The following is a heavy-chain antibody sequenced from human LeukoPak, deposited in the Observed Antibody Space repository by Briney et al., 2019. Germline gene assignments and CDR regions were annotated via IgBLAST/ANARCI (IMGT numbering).Heavy chain of an antibody. J-gene: IGHJ5*02. CDR1: GYSFTSYW. Sequence: GESLKIACKGSGYSFTSYWIGWVRPMPGKGLERMGIIYPGDSDTRYSPSFQGQVTISADKSISTTYLQWSSLKASDTAMYYCARQVVPAATYIAAFNWFDPWGQGTLVTVSS. D-gene: IGHD2-2*01. CDR2: IYPGDSDT. V-gene: IGHV5-51*01. CDR3: ARQVVPAATYIAAFNWFDP.